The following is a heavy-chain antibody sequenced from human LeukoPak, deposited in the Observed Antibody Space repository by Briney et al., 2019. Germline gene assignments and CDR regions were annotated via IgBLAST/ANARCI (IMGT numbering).Heavy chain of an antibody. CDR2: INSVGSHI. Sequence: GGSLRLSCAASGFTFDDYAMNWVRQAPGKGLEWVSSINSVGSHIYYRDSVKGRFTISRDNAKNSVYLQMNNLRAADTALYYCTRDPAYYLRYGYFDYWGQGILVTVSS. D-gene: IGHD1-26*01. CDR3: TRDPAYYLRYGYFDY. CDR1: GFTFDDYA. J-gene: IGHJ4*03. V-gene: IGHV3-21*01.